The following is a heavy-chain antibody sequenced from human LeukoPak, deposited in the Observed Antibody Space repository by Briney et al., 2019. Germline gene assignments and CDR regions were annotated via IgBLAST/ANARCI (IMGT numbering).Heavy chain of an antibody. J-gene: IGHJ4*02. CDR3: AKDRDFWSGKAFDY. D-gene: IGHD3-3*01. Sequence: PGGSLRLSCAASGSTFSSYGMHWVRQAPGKGLEWVAVIWYDESNRYYADSVKGRFTISRDNSKNTLHLQMNSLRAEDTAVYYCAKDRDFWSGKAFDYWGQGTLVTVSS. V-gene: IGHV3-33*06. CDR1: GSTFSSYG. CDR2: IWYDESNR.